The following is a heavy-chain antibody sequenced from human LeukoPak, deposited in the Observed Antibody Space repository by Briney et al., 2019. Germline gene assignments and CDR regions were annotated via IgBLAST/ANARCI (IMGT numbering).Heavy chain of an antibody. CDR2: IYHTGGT. CDR3: ARARNKILAGYYSFDY. V-gene: IGHV4-4*02. D-gene: IGHD3-9*01. CDR1: GGSINTNNW. J-gene: IGHJ4*02. Sequence: SETLSLTCAVSGGSINTNNWWSWVRRPPGKGLEWIGEIYHTGGTNYNPSLKSRVTISGDKSKNQFSLRLSSVTAADTAIYYCARARNKILAGYYSFDYWGQGILVTVSS.